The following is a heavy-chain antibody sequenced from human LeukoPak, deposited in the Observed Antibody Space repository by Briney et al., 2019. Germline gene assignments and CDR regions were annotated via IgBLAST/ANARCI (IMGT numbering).Heavy chain of an antibody. CDR2: ISWNSGSI. J-gene: IGHJ3*02. CDR1: GFTFDDYA. V-gene: IGHV3-9*03. Sequence: GGSLRLSCAASGFTFDDYAMHWVRQAPGKGLEWVSGISWNSGSIGYADSVKSRFTISRDNAKNSLYLQMNSLRAKDMALYYCAKDLTRTGDYAFDIWGQGTMVTVSS. D-gene: IGHD3/OR15-3a*01. CDR3: AKDLTRTGDYAFDI.